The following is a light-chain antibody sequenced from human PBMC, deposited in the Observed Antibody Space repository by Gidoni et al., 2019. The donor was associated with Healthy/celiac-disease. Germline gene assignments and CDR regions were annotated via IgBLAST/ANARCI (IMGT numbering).Light chain of an antibody. Sequence: EIVLTQSPGTLSLSPGERATLSCRASQSVSSSYLAWYQQKPGQAPRLRIYGASSRATGIPDRVSGSGSGTDFTITISRLEPEDFAVYYCHQYGSSPWTFGQGTKVEI. CDR2: GAS. V-gene: IGKV3-20*01. CDR1: QSVSSSY. J-gene: IGKJ1*01. CDR3: HQYGSSPWT.